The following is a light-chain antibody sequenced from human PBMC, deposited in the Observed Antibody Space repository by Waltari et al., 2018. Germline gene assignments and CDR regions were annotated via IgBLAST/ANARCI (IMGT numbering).Light chain of an antibody. CDR2: EAS. V-gene: IGKV1-5*03. CDR1: QSISKW. J-gene: IGKJ4*01. CDR3: QQYNSYSLLT. Sequence: AGDRVIISCRASQSISKWLAWYQQKPGKAPKLLIYEASTLQSGVPSRFSGTGSGTDFTLTISSLQPDDFATYYCQQYNSYSLLTFGGGTKVEIK.